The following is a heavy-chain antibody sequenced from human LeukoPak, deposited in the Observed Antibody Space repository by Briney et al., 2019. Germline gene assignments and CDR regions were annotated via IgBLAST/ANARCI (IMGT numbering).Heavy chain of an antibody. J-gene: IGHJ5*02. CDR2: IWYDGSNK. Sequence: PGGSLRLSCAASGFTFSSYGMHWVRQAPGKGLEWVAVIWYDGSNKYYADSVKGRFTISRDNSKNTLYLQMNSLRAEDTAVYYCARDGVPAAIRCWFDPWGQGTLVTVSS. V-gene: IGHV3-33*01. CDR3: ARDGVPAAIRCWFDP. D-gene: IGHD2-2*02. CDR1: GFTFSSYG.